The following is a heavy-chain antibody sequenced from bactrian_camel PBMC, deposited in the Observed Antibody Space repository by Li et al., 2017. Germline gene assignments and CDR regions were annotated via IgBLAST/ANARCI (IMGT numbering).Heavy chain of an antibody. CDR1: GYTHSSNC. CDR3: AAERRWLGFSGYDYNY. CDR2: IDRHGST. D-gene: IGHD1*01. V-gene: IGHV3S53*01. Sequence: HVQLVESGGGSVQAGGSLRLSCVASGYTHSSNCMGWFRQAPGKEREEVASIDRHGSTIYAASVKGRFTISRDNAKNTLYLQMNSLKPEDTAMYYCAAERRWLGFSGYDYNYWGQGTQVTVS. J-gene: IGHJ4*01.